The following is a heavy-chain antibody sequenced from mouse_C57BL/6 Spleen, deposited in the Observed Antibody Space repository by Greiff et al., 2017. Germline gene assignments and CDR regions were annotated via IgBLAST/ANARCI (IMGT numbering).Heavy chain of an antibody. V-gene: IGHV1-63*01. CDR3: ARARYAPYYAMDY. J-gene: IGHJ4*01. CDR1: GYTFTNYW. D-gene: IGHD2-12*01. CDR2: IYPGGGYT. Sequence: VQLQQSGAELVRPGTSVKMSCKASGYTFTNYWIGWAKQRPGHGLEWIGDIYPGGGYTNYNEKFKGKATLTADKSSSTAYMQFSSLTSEDSAIYYCARARYAPYYAMDYWGQGTSVTVSS.